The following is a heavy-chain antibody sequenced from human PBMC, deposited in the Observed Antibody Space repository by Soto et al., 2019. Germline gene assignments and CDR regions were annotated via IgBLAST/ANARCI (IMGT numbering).Heavy chain of an antibody. Sequence: GSGPTLVNPTQTLTLTCTFSGFSFTTAGVAVGWIRQTPGGALEWLTLIYYNDDRRFSPSLKTRLTITGDTSKKQVVLSLTNVDPGDTETYFCAHSDGGYEIIYFAFWGQGSQVTVYS. J-gene: IGHJ4*02. CDR3: AHSDGGYEIIYFAF. D-gene: IGHD5-12*01. CDR2: IYYNDDR. V-gene: IGHV2-5*01. CDR1: GFSFTTAGVA.